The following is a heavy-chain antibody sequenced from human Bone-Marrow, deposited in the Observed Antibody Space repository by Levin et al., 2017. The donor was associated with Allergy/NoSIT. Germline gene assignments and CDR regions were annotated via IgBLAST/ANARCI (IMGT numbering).Heavy chain of an antibody. CDR1: NGSISSSIYY. Sequence: SQTLSLTCTVSNGSISSSIYYWGWNRQPPGKGLEYVGSIYYSGDTFYNPSLRSRVTISVDTSKNQSSLKLSSVTAAATAVYYCARHLVHGDYIWGSYRGDHDYFDCWGQGAPVTVSS. V-gene: IGHV4-39*01. CDR2: IYYSGDT. J-gene: IGHJ4*02. D-gene: IGHD3-16*02. CDR3: ARHLVHGDYIWGSYRGDHDYFDC.